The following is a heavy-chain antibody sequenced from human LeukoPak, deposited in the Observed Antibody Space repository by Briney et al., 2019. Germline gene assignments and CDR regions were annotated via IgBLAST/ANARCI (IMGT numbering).Heavy chain of an antibody. Sequence: GGSLRLSCAASGFTFSSYWMHWVRQAPGKGLVWVSRINSDGSSTSYADSVKGRSTISRDNAKNTLYLQMNSLRAEDTAVYYCARADYGDYKFRVYYFDYWGQGTLVTVSS. CDR1: GFTFSSYW. CDR2: INSDGSST. D-gene: IGHD4-17*01. CDR3: ARADYGDYKFRVYYFDY. V-gene: IGHV3-74*01. J-gene: IGHJ4*02.